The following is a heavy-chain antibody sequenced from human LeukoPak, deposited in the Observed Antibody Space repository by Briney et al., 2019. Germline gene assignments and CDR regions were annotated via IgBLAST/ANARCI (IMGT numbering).Heavy chain of an antibody. CDR1: GFTFSSYG. Sequence: PGGSLRLSCAASGFTFSSYGMHWVRQAPGKGLEWVSAISGSGGSTYYADSVKGRFTISRDNSKNTLYLQMNSLRAEDTAVYYCAKDWGYCSSTSCYYFDYWGQGTLVTVSS. CDR3: AKDWGYCSSTSCYYFDY. J-gene: IGHJ4*02. D-gene: IGHD2-2*01. V-gene: IGHV3-23*01. CDR2: ISGSGGST.